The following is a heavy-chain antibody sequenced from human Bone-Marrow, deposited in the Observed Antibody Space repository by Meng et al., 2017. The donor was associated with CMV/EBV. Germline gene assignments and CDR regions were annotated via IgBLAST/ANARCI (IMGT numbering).Heavy chain of an antibody. D-gene: IGHD2-8*01. CDR1: GFTFSSYS. J-gene: IGHJ3*02. CDR3: AVWYDGDAFDI. CDR2: ISSSSSYI. Sequence: GESLKFSCAASGFTFSSYSMNWVRQAPGKGLEWVSSISSSSSYIYYADSVKGRFTISRDNAKNSLYLQMNSLRAEDTAVYYCAVWYDGDAFDIWGQGAMVTVSS. V-gene: IGHV3-21*01.